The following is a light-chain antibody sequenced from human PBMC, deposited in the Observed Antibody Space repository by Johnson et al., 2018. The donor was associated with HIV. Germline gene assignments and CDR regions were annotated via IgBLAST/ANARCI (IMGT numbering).Light chain of an antibody. CDR3: GTWDSSLSAQYV. CDR2: EKN. V-gene: IGLV1-51*02. J-gene: IGLJ1*01. CDR1: SSNIGNNY. Sequence: QSVLTQTPSVSAAPGQKVTISCSGSSSNIGNNYVSWYQQLPGTAPKLLIYEKNKRPSGIPARFAASKSGTSATLDITGLQTGDEADYYCGTWDSSLSAQYVFGTGTKVTVL.